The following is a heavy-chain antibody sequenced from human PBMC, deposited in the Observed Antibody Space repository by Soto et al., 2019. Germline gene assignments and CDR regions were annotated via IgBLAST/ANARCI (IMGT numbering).Heavy chain of an antibody. CDR1: GGSISSGGYS. V-gene: IGHV4-30-2*01. CDR2: IYHSGST. CDR3: SRSFYYYGMYV. J-gene: IGHJ6*02. Sequence: SETLSLTCAVSGGSISSGGYSWSWIRQPPGKGLEWIGYIYHSGSTYYNPSLKSRVTISVDRSKNQFSLKLSSVTAADTAVYYCSRSFYYYGMYVWGQGTTVTVS.